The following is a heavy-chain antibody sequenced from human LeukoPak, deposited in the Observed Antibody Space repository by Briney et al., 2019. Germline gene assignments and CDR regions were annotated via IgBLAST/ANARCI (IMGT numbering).Heavy chain of an antibody. CDR2: IYYSGST. D-gene: IGHD3-10*01. Sequence: SETLSLTCTVSGGSIRSSTDYWGWIRQPPGKELEWIGSIYYSGSTYYNPSLKSRVTISVDTSKNQFSVKLSSVTAADTAVYYCARVGGSGSRFLHYYYYYYMDVWGKGTTVTISS. CDR1: GGSIRSSTDY. V-gene: IGHV4-39*07. J-gene: IGHJ6*03. CDR3: ARVGGSGSRFLHYYYYYYMDV.